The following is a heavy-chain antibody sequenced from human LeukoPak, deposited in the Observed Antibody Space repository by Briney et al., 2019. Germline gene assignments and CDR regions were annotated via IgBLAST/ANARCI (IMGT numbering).Heavy chain of an antibody. CDR2: IYHNGTP. J-gene: IGHJ6*02. Sequence: PSGTLSLTCAVSVGSINSGNWWSWVRQSPGKGLEWIGEIYHNGTPNYNPSLKSRVTISADTSKNHFSLKMTSVTAADTAVYYCATAPILRGEGGEHYKYGMDVWGQGTTVIVSS. CDR3: ATAPILRGEGGEHYKYGMDV. V-gene: IGHV4-4*02. D-gene: IGHD2-2*02. CDR1: VGSINSGNW.